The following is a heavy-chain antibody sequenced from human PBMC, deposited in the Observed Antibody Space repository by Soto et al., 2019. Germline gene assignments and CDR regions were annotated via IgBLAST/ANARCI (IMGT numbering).Heavy chain of an antibody. CDR3: ARQSSGWYNWIDP. CDR2: IYYSGSI. V-gene: IGHV4-39*01. Sequence: SETLSLTCSVSGGSISRSSYYWGWIRQPPGKGLEWIGSIYYSGSIYYNPSLKSRVTISVDTSKNQFSLKLSSVTAAETAVYYCARQSSGWYNWIDPWGQGTLVTVSS. CDR1: GGSISRSSYY. J-gene: IGHJ5*02. D-gene: IGHD6-19*01.